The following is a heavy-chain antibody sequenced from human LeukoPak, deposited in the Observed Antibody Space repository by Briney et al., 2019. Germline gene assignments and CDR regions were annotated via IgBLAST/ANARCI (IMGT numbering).Heavy chain of an antibody. V-gene: IGHV3-48*04. CDR3: AELGITMIGGV. CDR1: GFTLSIYI. J-gene: IGHJ6*04. Sequence: GGSLRLSCAASGFTLSIYIMNWVRQAPGKGLEWVSYISSSGSTIYYADSVKGRFTISRDNAKNSLYLQMNSLRAEDTAVYYCAELGITMIGGVWGKGTTVTISS. D-gene: IGHD3-10*02. CDR2: ISSSGSTI.